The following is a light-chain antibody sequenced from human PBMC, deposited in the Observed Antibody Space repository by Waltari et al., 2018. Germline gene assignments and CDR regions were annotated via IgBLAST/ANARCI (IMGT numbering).Light chain of an antibody. Sequence: QSALTQPASVSGSPGQSITISCIGTSGDIDDYKYVSWYQQHPGKAPKLMIYDVRKRPSGVFVRFSGAKSGNTASLTISGLQTEDEANYYCSSYTRSNTVCGGGTKLTVL. CDR3: SSYTRSNTV. V-gene: IGLV2-14*03. CDR2: DVR. CDR1: SGDIDDYKY. J-gene: IGLJ2*01.